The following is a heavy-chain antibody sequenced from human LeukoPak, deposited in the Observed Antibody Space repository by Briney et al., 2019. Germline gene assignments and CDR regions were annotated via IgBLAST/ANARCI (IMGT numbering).Heavy chain of an antibody. CDR3: ARALPHRRLMDTTMEQHWFDP. CDR1: GYTFTSYY. J-gene: IGHJ5*02. V-gene: IGHV1-46*01. D-gene: IGHD5-18*01. Sequence: ASVKVSCKASGYTFTSYYMHWVRQAPGQGLEWMGIINPSGGRTSYAQKFQGRVTMPRDMSTSTVYMELSSMRSEDTAMYYCARALPHRRLMDTTMEQHWFDPWGQGTLVTVSS. CDR2: INPSGGRT.